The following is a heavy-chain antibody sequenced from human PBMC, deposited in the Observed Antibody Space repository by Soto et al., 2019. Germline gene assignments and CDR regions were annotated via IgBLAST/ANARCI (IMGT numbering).Heavy chain of an antibody. D-gene: IGHD4-17*01. CDR3: AREVTPPWTDYGGNSVGPFDY. Sequence: GGSLRLSCAASGFTFSSYAMHWVRQAPGKGLEWVAVISYDGSNKYYADSVKGRFTISRDNSKNTLYLQMNSLRAEDTTVYYCAREVTPPWTDYGGNSVGPFDYWGQGTLVTVSS. J-gene: IGHJ4*02. V-gene: IGHV3-30-3*01. CDR1: GFTFSSYA. CDR2: ISYDGSNK.